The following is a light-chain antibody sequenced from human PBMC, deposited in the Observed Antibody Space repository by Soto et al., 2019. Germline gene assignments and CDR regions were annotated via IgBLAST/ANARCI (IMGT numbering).Light chain of an antibody. Sequence: QSALTQPASVSGSPGQSITISCTGTSSDVGGYNYVSWYQQHPGKAPKFMTYDVSNRPSGVSNRFSGSKSDNTASLTISGLQAEDEADYYCSSYTTSNTRQIVFGTGTKLTVL. CDR2: DVS. CDR3: SSYTTSNTRQIV. J-gene: IGLJ1*01. V-gene: IGLV2-14*01. CDR1: SSDVGGYNY.